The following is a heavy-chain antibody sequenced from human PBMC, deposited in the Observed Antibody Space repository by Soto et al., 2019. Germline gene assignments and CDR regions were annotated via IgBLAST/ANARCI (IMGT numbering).Heavy chain of an antibody. D-gene: IGHD2-21*01. CDR1: GGSISTRSYY. CDR3: ARQGIDGHNPFTWFDP. CDR2: FYDSGYI. V-gene: IGHV4-39*01. J-gene: IGHJ5*02. Sequence: SETLSLTCKVSGGSISTRSYYWGWIRQPPGKGLEWIGSFYDSGYIYYNPSLKSRVTIFVDTSKNQLSLKLTSVTAADTAVYYCARQGIDGHNPFTWFDPWGQGTLVTVSS.